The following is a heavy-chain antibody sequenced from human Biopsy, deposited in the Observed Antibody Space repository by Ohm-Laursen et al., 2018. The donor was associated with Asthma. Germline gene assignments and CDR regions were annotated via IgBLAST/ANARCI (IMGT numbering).Heavy chain of an antibody. Sequence: SQTLSLTCTVSGGYISSGGYSWSWIRQPPGKGLEWIGYIYHSGSTYYNPSLKSRVTISVDSSKNQFSLKLNSVTAADTAVYYCARVKDGYNFDYWGQGTLVTVSS. J-gene: IGHJ4*02. CDR2: IYHSGST. CDR1: GGYISSGGYS. D-gene: IGHD5-24*01. V-gene: IGHV4-30-2*01. CDR3: ARVKDGYNFDY.